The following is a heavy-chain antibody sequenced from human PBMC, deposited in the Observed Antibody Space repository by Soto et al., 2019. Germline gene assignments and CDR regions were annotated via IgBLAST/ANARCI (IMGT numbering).Heavy chain of an antibody. V-gene: IGHV1-18*01. J-gene: IGHJ4*02. CDR2: ISAYNGNT. CDR1: GYTFTSYG. Sequence: QVQLVQSGAEVKKPGASVKVSCKASGYTFTSYGISWVRQAPGQGLEWMGWISAYNGNTKYAQKPQGRVTMTTDTSTSTAYRELKSRRSDDTAVYYCARSDIGPTVTPGWGQGTLVNVSS. D-gene: IGHD4-17*01. CDR3: ARSDIGPTVTPG.